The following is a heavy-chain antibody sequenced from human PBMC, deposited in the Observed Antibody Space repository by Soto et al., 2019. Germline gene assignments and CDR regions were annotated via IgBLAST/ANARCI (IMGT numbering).Heavy chain of an antibody. Sequence: PGGSLRLSCAASGSTFSSYVMHWVRQAPGKGLEWVAVISYDGSNKYYADSVKGRFTISRDNSKNTLYLQMNSLRAEDTAVYYCAKDVAAFAFDIWGQGTMVTVSS. CDR2: ISYDGSNK. CDR1: GSTFSSYV. V-gene: IGHV3-30*18. D-gene: IGHD6-19*01. J-gene: IGHJ3*02. CDR3: AKDVAAFAFDI.